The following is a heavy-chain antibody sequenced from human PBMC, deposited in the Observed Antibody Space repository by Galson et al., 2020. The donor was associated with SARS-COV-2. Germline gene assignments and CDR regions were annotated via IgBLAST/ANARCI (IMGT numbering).Heavy chain of an antibody. V-gene: IGHV2-70*11. CDR2: IDWDDDK. CDR1: VFSLSTSGMS. Sequence: DSGPTLVKPTQTLTLTCTFSVFSLSTSGMSVSWIRQPPGKALEWLARIDWDDDKYYSTSLKTRLTISKDTSKNQVVLTMTNMDTVDTATYYCARIPMAAAGRPFDYGGEGTLGTVSS. J-gene: IGHJ4*02. D-gene: IGHD6-13*01. CDR3: ARIPMAAAGRPFDY.